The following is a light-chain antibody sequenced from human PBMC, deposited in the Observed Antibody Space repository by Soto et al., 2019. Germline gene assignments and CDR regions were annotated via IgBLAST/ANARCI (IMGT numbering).Light chain of an antibody. J-gene: IGKJ1*01. Sequence: ENVLTKYSAPLSLSPGERAAPSCRASQSVSYYLAWYQQKPGQAPRLLIYDASSRATGVPDRFSGSGSETDFTLTITRLEPEDFAVYYCQQYSSSRTFGQGTKVDIK. V-gene: IGKV3-20*01. CDR1: QSVSYY. CDR3: QQYSSSRT. CDR2: DAS.